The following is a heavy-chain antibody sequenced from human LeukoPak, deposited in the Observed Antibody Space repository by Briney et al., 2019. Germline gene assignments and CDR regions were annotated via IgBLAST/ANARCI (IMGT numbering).Heavy chain of an antibody. V-gene: IGHV3-48*01. CDR1: GFTFSNYD. CDR2: ISSSSSTI. Sequence: GGSLRLSCAASGFTFSNYDMSWVRQAPGKGLEWVSYISSSSSTIYYADSVKGRFTISRDNAKNSLYLQMNSLRAEDTAVYYCARDCTNGVCYHDFDYWGQGTLVTVSS. J-gene: IGHJ4*02. D-gene: IGHD2-8*01. CDR3: ARDCTNGVCYHDFDY.